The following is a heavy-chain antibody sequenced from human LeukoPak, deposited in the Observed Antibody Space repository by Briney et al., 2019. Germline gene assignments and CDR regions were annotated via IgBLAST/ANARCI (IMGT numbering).Heavy chain of an antibody. Sequence: ASVKVSCKASGYTFTSYDINWVRQATGQGLEWMGCRNSNSGNTGYAQKIQGRVTITRNTSISTAYMELSSLRSEDTAVYYCARVRIAVAGKREYNWFDPWGQGTLVTVSS. CDR1: GYTFTSYD. CDR2: RNSNSGNT. J-gene: IGHJ5*02. V-gene: IGHV1-8*03. D-gene: IGHD6-19*01. CDR3: ARVRIAVAGKREYNWFDP.